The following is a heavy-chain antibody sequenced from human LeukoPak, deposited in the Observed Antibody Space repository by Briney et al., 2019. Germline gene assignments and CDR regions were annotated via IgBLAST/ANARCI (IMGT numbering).Heavy chain of an antibody. V-gene: IGHV4-30-2*02. Sequence: SETLSLTCAVSGGSISSGGYSWSWIRQPPGKGLEWIGYIYHSGSTYYNPSLKSRVTISVDTSKNQFSLKLSSVTAADTAVYYCARLRSLGDSSSNYYYMDVWGKGTTVTVSS. CDR1: GGSISSGGYS. J-gene: IGHJ6*03. CDR2: IYHSGST. D-gene: IGHD6-13*01. CDR3: ARLRSLGDSSSNYYYMDV.